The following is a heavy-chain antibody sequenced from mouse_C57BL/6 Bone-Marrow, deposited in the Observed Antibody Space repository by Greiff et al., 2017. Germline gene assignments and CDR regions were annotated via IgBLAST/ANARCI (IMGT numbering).Heavy chain of an antibody. Sequence: VQLQQPGAELVKPGASVKVSCKASGYTFTSYWMHWVKQRPGQGLEWIGRIHPSDSDTNYNQKFKGKATLTVHNSSSTAYMKLSSLTSEDSAVYYVAILGFYYYAMDYWGQGTSVTVSS. CDR3: AILGFYYYAMDY. V-gene: IGHV1-74*01. CDR1: GYTFTSYW. D-gene: IGHD3-2*02. CDR2: IHPSDSDT. J-gene: IGHJ4*01.